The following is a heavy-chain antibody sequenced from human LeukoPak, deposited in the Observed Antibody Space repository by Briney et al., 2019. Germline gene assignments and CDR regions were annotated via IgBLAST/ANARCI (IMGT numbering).Heavy chain of an antibody. CDR1: GFTFSSSA. V-gene: IGHV3-23*01. Sequence: PGGSLRLSCAASGFTFSSSAMTWVRQAPGKGLEWVSAINSGGDDTVHADSVKGRLTISRDNSKNTLYLQMNSLRAEDTAKYYCTKGGSYAPLDYWGQGTLVTVSP. CDR3: TKGGSYAPLDY. CDR2: INSGGDDT. J-gene: IGHJ4*02. D-gene: IGHD1-26*01.